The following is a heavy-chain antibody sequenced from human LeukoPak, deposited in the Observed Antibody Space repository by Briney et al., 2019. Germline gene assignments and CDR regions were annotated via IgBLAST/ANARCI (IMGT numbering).Heavy chain of an antibody. D-gene: IGHD5-12*01. CDR1: GGSISSTHW. Sequence: PSQTLSLTCAVSGGSISSTHWWNWVRQPPGKGLEWIGEIFHSGTTNYNPSLKSRVTISIDKSKNQFSLKLRSVTAADTAVYYCARAGMKWLRFRWFDPWGQGTLVTASS. J-gene: IGHJ5*02. CDR2: IFHSGTT. V-gene: IGHV4-4*02. CDR3: ARAGMKWLRFRWFDP.